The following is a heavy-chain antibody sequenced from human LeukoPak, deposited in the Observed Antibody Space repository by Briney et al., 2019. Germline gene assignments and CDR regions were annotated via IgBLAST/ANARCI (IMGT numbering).Heavy chain of an antibody. CDR1: GFTFSSYA. J-gene: IGHJ4*02. V-gene: IGHV3-30*04. CDR3: ARATAVEGDYFDY. D-gene: IGHD4-11*01. Sequence: GGSLRLSCAASGFTFSSYAMRWVRQAPGKGLEWVAVISYDGSNKYYADSVKGRFTISRDNSKNTLYLQMNSLRAEDTAVYYCARATAVEGDYFDYWGQGTLVTVSS. CDR2: ISYDGSNK.